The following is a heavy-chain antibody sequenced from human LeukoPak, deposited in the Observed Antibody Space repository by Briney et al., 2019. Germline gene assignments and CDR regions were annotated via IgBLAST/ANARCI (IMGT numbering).Heavy chain of an antibody. V-gene: IGHV4-59*08. Sequence: SETLSLTCTVSGGPISSYYWSWIRQPPGKGLEWIGYIYYSGSTNYNPSLKSRVTISVDTSKNQFSLKLSSVTAADTAVYYCARQGSGWCFDYRGQGTLVTVSS. J-gene: IGHJ4*02. CDR1: GGPISSYY. CDR3: ARQGSGWCFDY. CDR2: IYYSGST. D-gene: IGHD6-19*01.